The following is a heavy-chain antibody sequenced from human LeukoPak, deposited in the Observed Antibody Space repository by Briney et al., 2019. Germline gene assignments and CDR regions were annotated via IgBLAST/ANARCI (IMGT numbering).Heavy chain of an antibody. V-gene: IGHV3-9*01. CDR2: ISWNSGSI. Sequence: GGSLRLSCAASGFTFDDYAMHWVRQAPGKGLEWVSGISWNSGSIGYADSVKGRFTISRDNAKSSLYLQMNSLRAEDTAVYYCARDRDTAMVFDYWGQGTLVTVSS. CDR3: ARDRDTAMVFDY. J-gene: IGHJ4*02. CDR1: GFTFDDYA. D-gene: IGHD5-18*01.